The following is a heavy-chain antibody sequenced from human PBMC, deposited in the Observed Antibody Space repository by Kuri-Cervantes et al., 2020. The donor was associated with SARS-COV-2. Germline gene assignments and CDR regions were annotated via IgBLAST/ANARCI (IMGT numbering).Heavy chain of an antibody. CDR2: INPNSGGT. D-gene: IGHD3-10*01. CDR1: GYTFTDYY. V-gene: IGHV1-2*04. J-gene: IGHJ4*02. CDR3: AGGEGVRGLMGLFQWRGAGPLDF. Sequence: ASVKVSCKASGYTFTDYYMHWGRQAPGQGLEWVGWINPNSGGTNYAQKFQGWFAMTRDTSLSTAYMELSRLRSDDTAVYYCAGGEGVRGLMGLFQWRGAGPLDFWGQGTLVTVSS.